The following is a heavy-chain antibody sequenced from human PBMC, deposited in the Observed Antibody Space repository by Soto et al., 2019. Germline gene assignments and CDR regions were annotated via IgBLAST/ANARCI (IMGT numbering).Heavy chain of an antibody. CDR1: GFTFSSYA. D-gene: IGHD3-22*01. V-gene: IGHV3-30-3*01. J-gene: IGHJ4*02. CDR3: ARDDTTMIVVVSLGLDY. Sequence: GGSLRLSCAASGFTFSSYAMHWVRQAPGKGLEWVAVISYDGSNKYYADSVKGRFTISRDNSKNTLYLQMNSLRAEDTAVYYCARDDTTMIVVVSLGLDYWGQGTLVTAPQ. CDR2: ISYDGSNK.